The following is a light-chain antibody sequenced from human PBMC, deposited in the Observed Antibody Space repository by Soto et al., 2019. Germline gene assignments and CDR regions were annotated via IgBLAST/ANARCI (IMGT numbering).Light chain of an antibody. CDR2: GAS. Sequence: EIVMTQSPATLSLSRGARAPLSCRAHQAIRTTLAWYQQKSGQAPRLLIYGASTRATDIPDRFSGSGSGTEFTLTVTSLQSEDFAVYYCQYYTNWPPITFGQGTRLEN. V-gene: IGKV3-15*01. J-gene: IGKJ5*01. CDR1: QAIRTT. CDR3: QYYTNWPPIT.